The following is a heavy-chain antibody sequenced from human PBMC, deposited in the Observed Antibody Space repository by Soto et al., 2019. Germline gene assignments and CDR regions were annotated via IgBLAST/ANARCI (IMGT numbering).Heavy chain of an antibody. D-gene: IGHD2-8*01. CDR3: ARGSRGVPYYYGMDV. V-gene: IGHV4-30-2*01. CDR1: GGSISSGGYT. CDR2: IYHSGST. J-gene: IGHJ6*02. Sequence: SETLSLTCAVSGGSISSGGYTWSWIRQPPGKGLEWIGYIYHSGSTYYNPSLKSRVTISVDRSKNQFSLKLSSVTAADTAVYYCARGSRGVPYYYGMDVWGQGTTVTVS.